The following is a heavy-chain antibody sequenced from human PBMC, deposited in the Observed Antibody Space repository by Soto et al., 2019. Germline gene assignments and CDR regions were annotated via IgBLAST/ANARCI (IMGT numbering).Heavy chain of an antibody. D-gene: IGHD3-22*01. J-gene: IGHJ3*02. CDR1: GASITSSY. Sequence: PSETLSLTCTVSGASITSSYWRWIRQSPGKRLEWIGFVFYSGSTNYNPSLKSRVTISVDTSKNQLSLKLKSVTAADTAVYYCARGYYDSSGQSNTFDIWGQGTMVTVS. CDR2: VFYSGST. CDR3: ARGYYDSSGQSNTFDI. V-gene: IGHV4-59*01.